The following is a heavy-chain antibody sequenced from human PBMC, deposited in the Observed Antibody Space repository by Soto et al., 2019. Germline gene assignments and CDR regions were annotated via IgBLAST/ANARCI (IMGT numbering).Heavy chain of an antibody. Sequence: QVQVVQSGAEVKKPGASVKVSCKASGYSFTSYAMKWVRQAPGQRLEWMGWINAGNGDTKYSQRFQDRVTITGDTSASTAYMELSSLRSEDTAVYYCARGGIHAYYYMDVWGTGTTVTVSS. CDR3: ARGGIHAYYYMDV. V-gene: IGHV1-3*01. CDR1: GYSFTSYA. D-gene: IGHD6-25*01. CDR2: INAGNGDT. J-gene: IGHJ6*03.